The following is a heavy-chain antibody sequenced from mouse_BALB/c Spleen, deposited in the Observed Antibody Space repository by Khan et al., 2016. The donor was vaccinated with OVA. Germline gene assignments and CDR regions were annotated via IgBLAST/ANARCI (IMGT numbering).Heavy chain of an antibody. CDR2: ITYNGFT. Sequence: EVQLQESGPGLVKPSQPLSFPSTFPGYSIPSVYSWNWIRRFQGNKLGGMGCITYNGFTSYTQSLKSRSSITRDTSKNQFFLQLNSVTTEDTATYYCARGNYNGYYFDYGGQGTTLTVSS. CDR3: ARGNYNGYYFDY. V-gene: IGHV3-2*02. CDR1: GYSIPSVYS. J-gene: IGHJ2*01. D-gene: IGHD1-1*01.